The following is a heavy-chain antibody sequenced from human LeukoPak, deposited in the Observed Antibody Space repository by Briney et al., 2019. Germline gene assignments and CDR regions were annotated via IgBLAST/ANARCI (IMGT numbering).Heavy chain of an antibody. V-gene: IGHV3-21*01. CDR2: ISSSSSYI. Sequence: GGSLRLSCAASGFIFRSYNMNWVRQAPGKRPEWVSSISSSSSYICYADSVKGRFTISRDNAKNSLYLQMNSLRAEDTALYYCARGASRADYWGQGTLVTVSS. CDR3: ARGASRADY. CDR1: GFIFRSYN. J-gene: IGHJ4*02.